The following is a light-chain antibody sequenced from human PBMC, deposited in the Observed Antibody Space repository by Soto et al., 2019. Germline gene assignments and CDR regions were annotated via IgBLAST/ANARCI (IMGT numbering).Light chain of an antibody. CDR1: QSVSSN. V-gene: IGKV3-15*01. J-gene: IGKJ3*01. Sequence: EIVMTQSPATLSVSPGERATLSCRASQSVSSNLAWYQQKPGQAPRLLIYGASTRATGIPARFSGSGSGTEFTLTISSLQSEDFAVYYCQQYNIWPPRGFGPGTKVDIK. CDR2: GAS. CDR3: QQYNIWPPRG.